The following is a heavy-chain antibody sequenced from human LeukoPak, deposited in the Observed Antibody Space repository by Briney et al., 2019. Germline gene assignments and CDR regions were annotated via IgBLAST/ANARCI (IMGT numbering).Heavy chain of an antibody. CDR1: GFTFSSYA. CDR2: FSVSDKTT. Sequence: GGSLRLACAASGFTFSSYAMSWVRQAPGKGLEWVSGFSVSDKTTYYADSVKGRFTISRDNSKNTLYLQINSLRAEDTAVYYCAKYPSVCYGDYIIRWGQGTLVIVSS. CDR3: AKYPSVCYGDYIIR. V-gene: IGHV3-23*01. J-gene: IGHJ4*02. D-gene: IGHD4-17*01.